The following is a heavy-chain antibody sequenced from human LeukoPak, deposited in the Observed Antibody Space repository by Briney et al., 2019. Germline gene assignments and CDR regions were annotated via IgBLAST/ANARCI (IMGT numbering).Heavy chain of an antibody. D-gene: IGHD3-10*01. CDR2: INTNTGNP. CDR3: ARGDTMVRGVIRTPYYALDV. J-gene: IGHJ6*02. CDR1: GYTFTGYY. Sequence: ASVKVSCKASGYTFTGYYIHWVRQAPGQGLEWMGWINTNTGNPMYAQGFTGRFVFSLDISVSTAYLQISSLKAEDTAVYYCARGDTMVRGVIRTPYYALDVWGQGTTVTVSS. V-gene: IGHV7-4-1*02.